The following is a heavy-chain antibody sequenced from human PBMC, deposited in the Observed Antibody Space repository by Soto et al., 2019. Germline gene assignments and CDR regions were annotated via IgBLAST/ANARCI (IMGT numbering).Heavy chain of an antibody. Sequence: PGGSLRLSCAASGFTFSSYGMHWVRQAPGKGLEWVAVISYDGSNKYYADSVKGRFTISRDNSKNTLYLQMNSLRAEDTAVYYCARDREVLWFGELPRLSMDVWGQGTTVTVSS. CDR3: ARDREVLWFGELPRLSMDV. CDR1: GFTFSSYG. V-gene: IGHV3-30*03. J-gene: IGHJ6*02. D-gene: IGHD3-10*01. CDR2: ISYDGSNK.